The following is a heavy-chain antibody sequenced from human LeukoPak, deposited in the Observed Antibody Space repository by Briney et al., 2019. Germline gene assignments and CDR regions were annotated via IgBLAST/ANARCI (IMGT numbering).Heavy chain of an antibody. CDR3: AKVINSGYDYDALAI. Sequence: PGGSLRLSCEASGFTFDHYAMHWVRQAPGKGLEWVSSISKTSIIIGYGDSVKGRFTISRDNAKNSLYLQMNSLRLEDTALYYCAKVINSGYDYDALAIWGQGTMVTVSS. CDR2: ISKTSIII. J-gene: IGHJ3*02. CDR1: GFTFDHYA. D-gene: IGHD5-12*01. V-gene: IGHV3-9*01.